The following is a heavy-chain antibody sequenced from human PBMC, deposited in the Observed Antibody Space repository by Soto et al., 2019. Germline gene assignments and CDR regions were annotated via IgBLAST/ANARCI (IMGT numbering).Heavy chain of an antibody. D-gene: IGHD3-3*01. CDR3: ARVNDFWSGYYSPFAFDI. CDR2: ISYDGSNK. Sequence: GGSLRLSCAASGFTFSSYAMHWVRQAPGKGLEWVAVISYDGSNKYYADSVKGRFTISRDNSKNTLYLQMNSLRAEDTAVYYCARVNDFWSGYYSPFAFDIWGQGTMVTVS. V-gene: IGHV3-30-3*01. J-gene: IGHJ3*02. CDR1: GFTFSSYA.